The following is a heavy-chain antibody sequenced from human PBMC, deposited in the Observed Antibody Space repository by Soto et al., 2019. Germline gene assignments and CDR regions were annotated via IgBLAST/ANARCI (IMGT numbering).Heavy chain of an antibody. D-gene: IGHD7-27*01. V-gene: IGHV6-1*01. Sequence: SQTLSLTCAISGDSVSSNSAAWNWIRQSPSRGLEWLGRTYYRSKWDNDYAGSVKRRITISPGTSKRQFSLQLKSVTTEDTAVYYCARAVDPLNGGSKTHAFDIWGQGTMVTVSS. CDR1: GDSVSSNSAA. CDR2: TYYRSKWDN. CDR3: ARAVDPLNGGSKTHAFDI. J-gene: IGHJ3*02.